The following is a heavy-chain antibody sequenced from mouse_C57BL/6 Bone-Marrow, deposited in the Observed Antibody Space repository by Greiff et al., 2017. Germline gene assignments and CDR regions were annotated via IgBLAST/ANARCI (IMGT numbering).Heavy chain of an antibody. V-gene: IGHV1-26*01. CDR3: EESAQYCGSTYWYFDV. Sequence: EVQLQQSGPELVKPGASVKISCKASGYTFTDYYMNWVKQSPGKSLEWIGDIYPNNGGTSYNQKFKGKATLTVDKSSSTAYMALRTLTSADSAVYYGEESAQYCGSTYWYFDVWGTGTTVTVSS. D-gene: IGHD1-1*01. CDR2: IYPNNGGT. J-gene: IGHJ1*03. CDR1: GYTFTDYY.